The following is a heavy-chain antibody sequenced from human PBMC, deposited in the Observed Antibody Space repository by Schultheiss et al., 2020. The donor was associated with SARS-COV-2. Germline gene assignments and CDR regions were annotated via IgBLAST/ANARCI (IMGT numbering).Heavy chain of an antibody. Sequence: GGSLRLSCAASGFRFSKFGMHWVRQAPGKGLEWVAIIWYDGTKKYYSDSVRGRFTISRDNSKNMLYLEMNSLRAEDTAVYYCAKNYDYRDKTNLDYWGQGTMVTVSS. CDR2: IWYDGTKK. V-gene: IGHV3-33*06. CDR1: GFRFSKFG. CDR3: AKNYDYRDKTNLDY. J-gene: IGHJ4*02. D-gene: IGHD4-17*01.